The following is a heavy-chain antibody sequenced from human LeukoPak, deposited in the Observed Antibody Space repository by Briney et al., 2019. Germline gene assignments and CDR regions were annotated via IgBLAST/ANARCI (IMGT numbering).Heavy chain of an antibody. Sequence: GGSLRLSCAASGFTFSSYAMSWVRQAPGKGLEWVSTFSGSGGSTHYADSVKGRFTISRDNSKNTLYLQMNSLRAEDTAVYYCARDWQWLGHPFYYFDYWGQGTLVTVSS. CDR2: FSGSGGST. CDR1: GFTFSSYA. CDR3: ARDWQWLGHPFYYFDY. J-gene: IGHJ4*02. D-gene: IGHD6-19*01. V-gene: IGHV3-23*01.